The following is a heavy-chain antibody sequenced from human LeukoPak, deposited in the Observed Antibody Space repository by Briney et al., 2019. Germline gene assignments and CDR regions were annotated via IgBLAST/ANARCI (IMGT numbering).Heavy chain of an antibody. J-gene: IGHJ3*02. CDR1: GFTSSSYS. Sequence: GGSLRLSCAASGFTSSSYSMNWVRQAPGKGLEWVSSISSSSSYIYYADSVKGRFTISRDNAKNSLYLQMNSLRAEDTAVYYCARARDIVVVVAATGAFDIWGQGTMVTVSS. D-gene: IGHD2-15*01. CDR2: ISSSSSYI. CDR3: ARARDIVVVVAATGAFDI. V-gene: IGHV3-21*01.